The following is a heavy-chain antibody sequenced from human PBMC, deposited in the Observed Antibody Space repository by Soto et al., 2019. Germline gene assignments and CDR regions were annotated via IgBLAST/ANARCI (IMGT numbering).Heavy chain of an antibody. Sequence: DVQLLESGGGLVQPGGSLTLSCAASRFTFSDFAMSWVRQAPGKGLEWVSSIGGGGPDTYYADPVKGRFTISRDNSKNTLYLQMDGLRVEDTAVYYCAKDAVPYNGKWAWFDSWGQGTLVIVSS. J-gene: IGHJ5*01. CDR2: IGGGGPDT. CDR3: AKDAVPYNGKWAWFDS. V-gene: IGHV3-23*01. D-gene: IGHD1-20*01. CDR1: RFTFSDFA.